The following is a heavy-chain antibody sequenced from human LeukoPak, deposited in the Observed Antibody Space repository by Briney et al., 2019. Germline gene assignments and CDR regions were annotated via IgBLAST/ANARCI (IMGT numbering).Heavy chain of an antibody. CDR1: GGSISSYY. CDR3: AGLYSYGYLGGFDI. J-gene: IGHJ1*01. Sequence: SETLSLTCTVSGGSISSYYWSWIRQPPGKGLEWIGYIYYSGSTNYNPSLKSRVTISVDTSKNQFSLKLSSVTAADTAVYYCAGLYSYGYLGGFDIWGQGTLVTVSS. D-gene: IGHD5-18*01. CDR2: IYYSGST. V-gene: IGHV4-59*01.